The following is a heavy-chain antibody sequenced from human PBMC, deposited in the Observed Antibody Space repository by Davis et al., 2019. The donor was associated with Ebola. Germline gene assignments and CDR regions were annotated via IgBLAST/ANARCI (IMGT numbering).Heavy chain of an antibody. J-gene: IGHJ6*02. CDR2: IKQDGSGK. CDR1: GFTFSSFS. Sequence: GGSLRLSCAASGFTFSSFSMTRVRQSPGKGLEWVANIKQDGSGKDYVDSVKGRFTIARDNAKKLLYLEMNSLRAEDTAVYYCARDVLRYFDWLQGGLDLWGQGTTVTVSS. D-gene: IGHD3-9*01. V-gene: IGHV3-7*03. CDR3: ARDVLRYFDWLQGGLDL.